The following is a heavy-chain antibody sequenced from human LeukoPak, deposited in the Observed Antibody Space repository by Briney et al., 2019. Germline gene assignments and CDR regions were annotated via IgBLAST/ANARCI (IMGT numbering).Heavy chain of an antibody. CDR3: ARSSVYYAYAMDV. D-gene: IGHD6-19*01. J-gene: IGHJ6*02. V-gene: IGHV3-66*01. CDR1: GFTVSSSF. Sequence: GGSLRLSCAASGFTVSSSFMSWVRQAPGKGLEWVSGIYGGGITYYADSVKGRFTISRDSSKSTLYLQMNSLRAEDTAVYYCARSSVYYAYAMDVWGQGTTVSVSS. CDR2: IYGGGIT.